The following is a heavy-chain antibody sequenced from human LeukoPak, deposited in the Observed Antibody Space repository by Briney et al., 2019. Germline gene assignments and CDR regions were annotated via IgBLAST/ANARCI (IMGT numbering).Heavy chain of an antibody. J-gene: IGHJ5*02. CDR1: GDSVSSNSAA. Sequence: SQTLSLTCAISGDSVSSNSAAWNWIRQSPSRGLEWLGRTYYRSKWYNDYAVSVKSRITINPDTSKNQFSLQLNSVTPEDTAVYYCARDDFSYSSSWSYNWFHPWGQGTLVTVSS. CDR2: TYYRSKWYN. D-gene: IGHD6-13*01. CDR3: ARDDFSYSSSWSYNWFHP. V-gene: IGHV6-1*01.